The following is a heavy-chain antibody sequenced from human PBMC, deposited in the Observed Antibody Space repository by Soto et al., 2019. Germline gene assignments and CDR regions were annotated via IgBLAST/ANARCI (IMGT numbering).Heavy chain of an antibody. Sequence: EMQLLESGGGLVQPGGSLRLSCVASGFPFSSYAMSWVRQTPGKGLEWVSGISGSGGRTYYADSVKGRFTISRDNSNNTLSLQMHILRVDDTAVYFCAKGGYYSLFDIWGQGTMVTVSA. D-gene: IGHD3-16*01. CDR2: ISGSGGRT. J-gene: IGHJ3*02. CDR1: GFPFSSYA. CDR3: AKGGYYSLFDI. V-gene: IGHV3-23*01.